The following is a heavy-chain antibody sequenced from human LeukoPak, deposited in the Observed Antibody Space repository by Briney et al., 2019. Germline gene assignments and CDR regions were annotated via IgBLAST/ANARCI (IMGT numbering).Heavy chain of an antibody. CDR2: ISLANGVA. J-gene: IGHJ1*01. CDR1: GYTFAGYG. Sequence: GASVKVSCKASGYTFAGYGINWVRQAPGQAPEWVGWISLANGVAGYAQRVKGRVTLTTDTSTSTAYMELTGLRSDDTAVYYCARVNYLRLYQLELWGQGTLVSISS. CDR3: ARVNYLRLYQLEL. D-gene: IGHD4-11*01. V-gene: IGHV1-18*01.